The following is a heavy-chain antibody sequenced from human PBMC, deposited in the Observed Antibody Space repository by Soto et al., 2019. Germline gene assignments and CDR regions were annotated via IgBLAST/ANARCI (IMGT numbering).Heavy chain of an antibody. Sequence: GGSLTLSCATTRFTVSSNYMSWVRQAPGKGLEWVSFIYSGGSTYYADSVKGRFTISRDNSKNTLYLQMNSLRAEDTAVYYCARIDMGYYGMDVWGQVTTVTVSS. CDR2: IYSGGST. D-gene: IGHD2-15*01. V-gene: IGHV3-53*01. CDR1: RFTVSSNY. J-gene: IGHJ6*02. CDR3: ARIDMGYYGMDV.